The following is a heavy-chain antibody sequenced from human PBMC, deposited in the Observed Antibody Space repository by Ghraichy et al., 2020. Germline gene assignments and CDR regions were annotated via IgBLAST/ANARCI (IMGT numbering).Heavy chain of an antibody. CDR3: AREGLDV. CDR1: GYTFTSYD. V-gene: IGHV1-8*01. CDR2: MNANSGNT. Sequence: ASVKVSCKASGYTFTSYDINWVRQATGQGLEWMGYMNANSGNTGFAQRFQGRLTMTWDTSISTAYMEQSSLRSEDTAMYYCAREGLDVWGQGTPVTVSS. J-gene: IGHJ6*02.